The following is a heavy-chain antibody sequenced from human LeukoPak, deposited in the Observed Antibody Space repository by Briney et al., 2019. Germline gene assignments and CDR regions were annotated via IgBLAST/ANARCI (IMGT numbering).Heavy chain of an antibody. V-gene: IGHV1-69*05. J-gene: IGHJ3*02. Sequence: SVKVSCKASGGTFSSYAISWVRQAPGQGLEWMGGIIPIFGTANYAQKFQGRVTITTDESTSTAYMELSSLRSEDTAVYYCARYGWQWLTKGGDAFDIWGQGTMVTVSS. D-gene: IGHD6-19*01. CDR1: GGTFSSYA. CDR3: ARYGWQWLTKGGDAFDI. CDR2: IIPIFGTA.